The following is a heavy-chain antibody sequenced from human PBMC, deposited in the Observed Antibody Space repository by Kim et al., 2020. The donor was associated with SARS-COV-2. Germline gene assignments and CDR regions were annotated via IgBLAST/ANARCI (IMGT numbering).Heavy chain of an antibody. Sequence: SETLSLTCAVYGGSFSGYYWSWIRQPPGKGLEWIGEINHSGSTNYNPSLKSRVTISVDTSKNQFSLKLSSVTAADTAVYYCARGRGYCSGGSCYVDYWGQGTLVTVSS. D-gene: IGHD2-15*01. CDR3: ARGRGYCSGGSCYVDY. CDR1: GGSFSGYY. J-gene: IGHJ4*02. CDR2: INHSGST. V-gene: IGHV4-34*01.